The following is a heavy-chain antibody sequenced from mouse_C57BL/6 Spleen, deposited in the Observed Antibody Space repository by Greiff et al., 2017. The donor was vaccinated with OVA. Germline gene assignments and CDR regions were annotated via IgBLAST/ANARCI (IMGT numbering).Heavy chain of an antibody. CDR1: GYSITSGYY. D-gene: IGHD2-5*01. CDR3: ASSNYGAMDY. J-gene: IGHJ4*01. CDR2: ISYDGSN. V-gene: IGHV3-6*01. Sequence: EVKLQESGPGLVKPSQSLSLTCSVTGYSITSGYYWNWIRQFPGNKLEWMGYISYDGSNNYNPSLKNRISITRDTSKNQFFLKLNSVTTEDTATYYCASSNYGAMDYWGQGTSVTVSS.